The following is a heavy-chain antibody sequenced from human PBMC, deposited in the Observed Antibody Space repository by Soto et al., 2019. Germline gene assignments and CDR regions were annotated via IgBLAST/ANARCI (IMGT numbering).Heavy chain of an antibody. J-gene: IGHJ4*02. D-gene: IGHD6-13*01. V-gene: IGHV3-23*01. Sequence: GGSLRLSCAASGFTFSSYAMSWVRQAPGKGLEWVSAISGSGGSTYYADSVKGRFTISRDNSKNTLYLQMNSLRAEDTAVYYCAKGPYSSSWYSPFDYWGQGTLVTVSS. CDR2: ISGSGGST. CDR3: AKGPYSSSWYSPFDY. CDR1: GFTFSSYA.